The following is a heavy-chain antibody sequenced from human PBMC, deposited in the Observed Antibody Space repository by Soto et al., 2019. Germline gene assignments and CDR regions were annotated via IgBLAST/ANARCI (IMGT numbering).Heavy chain of an antibody. CDR2: ISYDGSNK. V-gene: IGHV3-30*18. CDR1: GFTFSSYG. J-gene: IGHJ5*02. D-gene: IGHD3-22*01. Sequence: GGSLSLSCAASGFTFSSYGMHWVRQAPGKGLEWVAVISYDGSNKYYADSVKGRFTISRDNSKNTLYLQMNSLRAEDTAVYYCAKDDSSGYYPGWFDPWGQGTLVTVSS. CDR3: AKDDSSGYYPGWFDP.